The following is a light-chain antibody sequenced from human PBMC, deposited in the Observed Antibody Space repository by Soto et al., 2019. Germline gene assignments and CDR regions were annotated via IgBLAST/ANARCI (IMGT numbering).Light chain of an antibody. CDR2: RNN. J-gene: IGLJ1*01. CDR3: AAWDDSLSGFYV. Sequence: QSVLTQPPSASGTPGQRVTISCSGGSSNIGSNYAYWYRQLPGTAPKLVIYRNNQRPSGVPDRFSGSKSGTSASLAISGLRSEDEADYYCAAWDDSLSGFYVFGTGTKLTVL. CDR1: SSNIGSNY. V-gene: IGLV1-47*01.